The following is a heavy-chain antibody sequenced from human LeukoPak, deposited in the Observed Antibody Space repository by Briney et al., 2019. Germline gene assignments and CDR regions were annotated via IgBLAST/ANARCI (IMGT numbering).Heavy chain of an antibody. V-gene: IGHV4-4*07. CDR3: AREYILTSYRVYYYYYMDV. Sequence: PSETLFLTCTVSGGSISSYYWSWIRQPAGKGLEWIGRIYTSGSTNYNPSLKSRVTMSVDTSKNQFSLKLSSVTAADTAVYYCAREYILTSYRVYYYYYMDVWGKGTTVTVSS. CDR2: IYTSGST. D-gene: IGHD3-9*01. J-gene: IGHJ6*03. CDR1: GGSISSYY.